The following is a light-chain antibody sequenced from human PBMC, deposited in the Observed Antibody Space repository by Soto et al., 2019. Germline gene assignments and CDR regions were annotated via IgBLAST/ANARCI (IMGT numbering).Light chain of an antibody. CDR2: KAY. Sequence: DIQMTQSPSTLSASVGDRVTITCRASQSISNWLVWYQQKPGKAPKLLIYKAYSLESGVPSRFSGSGSGTELTLTISSLQPDDFATYYCQQSWTLGQGTKVEIK. V-gene: IGKV1-5*03. CDR1: QSISNW. J-gene: IGKJ1*01. CDR3: QQSWT.